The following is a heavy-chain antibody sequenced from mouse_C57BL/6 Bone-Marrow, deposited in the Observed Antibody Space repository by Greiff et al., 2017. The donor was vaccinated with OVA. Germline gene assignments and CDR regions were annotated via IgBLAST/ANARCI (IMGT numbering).Heavy chain of an antibody. D-gene: IGHD1-1*01. CDR1: GFTFSSYG. V-gene: IGHV5-6*01. CDR3: ARQGYDGSFPFAY. J-gene: IGHJ3*01. CDR2: ISSGGSYT. Sequence: EVQLVESGGDLVKPGGSLKLSCAASGFTFSSYGMSWVRQTPDKRLEWVATISSGGSYTYYPDSVKGRFTISRDHAKNTLYLQMSSLKYEDTAMYYCARQGYDGSFPFAYWGQGTLVTVSA.